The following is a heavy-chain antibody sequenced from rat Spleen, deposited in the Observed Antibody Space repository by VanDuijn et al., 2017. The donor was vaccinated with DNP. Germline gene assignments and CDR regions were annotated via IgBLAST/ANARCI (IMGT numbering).Heavy chain of an antibody. J-gene: IGHJ2*01. CDR3: TRAFLTMMVVDY. CDR1: GFTFSNYG. Sequence: EVQLVESGGGLVQPGRSLKLSCAASGFTFSNYGMAWVRQAPKKGLEWVATITASSGTTYYRDSVKGRFTISTDNAKDTLYLQMDSLRSEDTATYYCTRAFLTMMVVDYWGQGVMVTVSS. V-gene: IGHV5S13*01. D-gene: IGHD1-12*02. CDR2: ITASSGTT.